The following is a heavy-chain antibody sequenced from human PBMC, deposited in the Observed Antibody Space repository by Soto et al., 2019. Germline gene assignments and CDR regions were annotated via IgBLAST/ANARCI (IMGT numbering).Heavy chain of an antibody. CDR2: INAGNGNT. V-gene: IGHV1-3*01. J-gene: IGHJ4*02. CDR3: ARVPTLSRFWGQRGPFGY. D-gene: IGHD3-16*01. CDR1: GYTFTSYA. Sequence: ASVKVSCKASGYTFTSYAMHWVRQAPGQRLEWMGWINAGNGNTKYSQKFQGRVTITRDTSASTAYMELSSLRSEHTAVYYCARVPTLSRFWGQRGPFGYWGQGTLVTVSS.